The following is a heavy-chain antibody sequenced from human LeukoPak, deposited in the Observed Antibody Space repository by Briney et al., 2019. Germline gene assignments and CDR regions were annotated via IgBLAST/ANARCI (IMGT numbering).Heavy chain of an antibody. J-gene: IGHJ4*02. CDR1: GGSISTYY. D-gene: IGHD5-24*01. Sequence: SETLSLTCTVSGGSISTYYWTWLRQPPGKGLEWVGYISYSGNTNHNPSLKSRVTMSVDTSKSQFSLKLSSVTAADTAVYYCARGARDGYNLGENYWGQGTLVTVSS. V-gene: IGHV4-59*12. CDR3: ARGARDGYNLGENY. CDR2: ISYSGNT.